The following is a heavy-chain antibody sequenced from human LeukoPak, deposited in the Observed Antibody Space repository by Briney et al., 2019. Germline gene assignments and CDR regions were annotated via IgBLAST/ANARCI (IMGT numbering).Heavy chain of an antibody. V-gene: IGHV4-39*01. CDR3: AGRTTYCSGGSCYYFDK. J-gene: IGHJ4*02. CDR1: GGSIRSGSYY. Sequence: PSETLSLTCTVSGGSIRSGSYYWAWIRQPPGRGLGWIGSIYYTGVTYASPSFRSRVIMSVDTSKNQFSLNLSSVTAADTAVYYCAGRTTYCSGGSCYYFDKWGQGALVTVPS. CDR2: IYYTGVT. D-gene: IGHD2-15*01.